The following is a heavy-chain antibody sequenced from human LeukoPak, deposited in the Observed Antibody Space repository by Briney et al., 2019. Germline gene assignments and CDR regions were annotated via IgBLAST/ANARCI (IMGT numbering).Heavy chain of an antibody. CDR3: ARTPAPSRHYYYYYYMDV. CDR2: IYYSGST. CDR1: GGSISSSSYY. J-gene: IGHJ6*03. V-gene: IGHV4-39*01. D-gene: IGHD2-2*01. Sequence: KTSETLSLTCTVSGGSISSSSYYWGWIRQPPGKGLEWIGSIYYSGSTYYNPSLKSRVTISVDTSKNQFSLKLSSVTAADTAVYYCARTPAPSRHYYYYYYMDVWGKGTTVTVSS.